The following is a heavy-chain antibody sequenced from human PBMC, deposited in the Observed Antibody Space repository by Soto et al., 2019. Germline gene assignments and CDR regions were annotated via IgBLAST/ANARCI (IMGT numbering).Heavy chain of an antibody. CDR1: GFTLSKAW. D-gene: IGHD6-19*01. Sequence: VQLVESGGGLVKPGGSLRLSCAASGFTLSKAWMSWVRQAPGKGLEWVGRIKSKADGGTTDYAAPVKGRFSIPGDDSKNTLYLQMNSLKTEDTAVYYCTTVTRRYSSGWYGHWGQGTLVTVSS. CDR2: IKSKADGGTT. CDR3: TTVTRRYSSGWYGH. J-gene: IGHJ5*02. V-gene: IGHV3-15*01.